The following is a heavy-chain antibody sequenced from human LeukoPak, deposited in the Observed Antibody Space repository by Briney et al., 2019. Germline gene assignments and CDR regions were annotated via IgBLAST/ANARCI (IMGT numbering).Heavy chain of an antibody. Sequence: GRSLRLSCAASGFTFSNYAMHWVRQAPGKGLEWVAVISYDGSNKYYADSVKGRFTISRDNSKNTLYLQMNSLRAEDTAVYYCARDREYYYDSSGYLNYWGQGTLVTVSS. J-gene: IGHJ4*02. CDR1: GFTFSNYA. CDR2: ISYDGSNK. CDR3: ARDREYYYDSSGYLNY. V-gene: IGHV3-30*04. D-gene: IGHD3-22*01.